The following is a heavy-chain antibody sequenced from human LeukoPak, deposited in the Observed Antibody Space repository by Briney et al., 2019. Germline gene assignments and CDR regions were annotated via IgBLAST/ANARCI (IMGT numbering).Heavy chain of an antibody. CDR3: AKWVYSGYGEESDY. J-gene: IGHJ4*02. Sequence: GGSLRLSCAASGFTFSSYGMHWVRQAPSKGLEWVAVISYDGSNKYYADSVKGRFTISRDNSKNTLYLQMNSLRAEDTAVYYCAKWVYSGYGEESDYWGQGTLVIVSS. CDR1: GFTFSSYG. CDR2: ISYDGSNK. V-gene: IGHV3-30*18. D-gene: IGHD5-12*01.